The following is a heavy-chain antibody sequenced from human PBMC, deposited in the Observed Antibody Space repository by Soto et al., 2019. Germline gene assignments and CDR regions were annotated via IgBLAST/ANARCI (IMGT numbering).Heavy chain of an antibody. Sequence: QVHLVQSGAEVKKPGSSVKVSCKAPGGTFSNHAINWVRQAPGQGLEWMGRIIPIFTTTKYAQKFQVRVTMTADESTITAYLELSSLKHDDTAVYYCAREVAADGTFREDVFDIWGQGTLVTVSS. D-gene: IGHD6-13*01. CDR1: GGTFSNHA. CDR2: IIPIFTTT. V-gene: IGHV1-69*12. CDR3: AREVAADGTFREDVFDI. J-gene: IGHJ3*02.